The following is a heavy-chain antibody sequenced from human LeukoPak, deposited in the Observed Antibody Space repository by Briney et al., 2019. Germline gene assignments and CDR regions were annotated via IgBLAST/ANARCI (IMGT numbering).Heavy chain of an antibody. V-gene: IGHV3-30*02. D-gene: IGHD5-18*01. J-gene: IGHJ4*02. CDR1: GFTFSSYG. CDR2: IRYDGSNK. CDR3: AKLEVDTAMVPSLDY. Sequence: GGSLRLSCAASGFTFSSYGMHWVRQAPGKGLEWVAFIRYDGSNKYYVDSVKGRFTISRDNSKNTLYLQMNSLGAEDTAVYYCAKLEVDTAMVPSLDYWGQGTLVTVSS.